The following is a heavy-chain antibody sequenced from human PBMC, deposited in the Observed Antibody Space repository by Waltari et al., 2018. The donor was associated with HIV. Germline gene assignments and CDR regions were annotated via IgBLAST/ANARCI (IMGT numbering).Heavy chain of an antibody. J-gene: IGHJ3*02. Sequence: QVQLVQSGAEVKKPGASVKVSCKASGYTFTKYTLHWVRQAPGQRLEWMGWINAGNGKTKYSQKFQGRVTITRDTSATTAYMELSSLRSEDTAVYYCARPQWELGDWAFDIWGQGTMVTVSS. CDR2: INAGNGKT. CDR3: ARPQWELGDWAFDI. CDR1: GYTFTKYT. D-gene: IGHD7-27*01. V-gene: IGHV1-3*01.